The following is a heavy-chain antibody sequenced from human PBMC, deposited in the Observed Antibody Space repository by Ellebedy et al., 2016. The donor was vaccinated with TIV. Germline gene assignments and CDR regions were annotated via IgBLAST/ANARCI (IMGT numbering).Heavy chain of an antibody. CDR2: INQDGSGK. CDR1: GFTFSTYW. Sequence: GESLKISCAASGFTFSTYWMTWVRQAPGKGLEWVAHINQDGSGKRYVDSVKGRFTISRDNAKNSLYLQMNSLRAEDTAFYYCARVVRGVVNWFDPWGQGTLVTVSS. CDR3: ARVVRGVVNWFDP. V-gene: IGHV3-7*01. D-gene: IGHD3-10*01. J-gene: IGHJ5*02.